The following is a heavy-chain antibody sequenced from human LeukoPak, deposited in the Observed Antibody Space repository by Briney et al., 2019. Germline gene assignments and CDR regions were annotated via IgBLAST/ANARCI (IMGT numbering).Heavy chain of an antibody. CDR3: ARGYGGYSWSADY. CDR1: GGSISSYY. V-gene: IGHV4-59*01. D-gene: IGHD5-18*01. Sequence: PSETLSLTCTVSGGSISSYYWSWIRQPPGKGLEWIGYIYYSGSTNYNPSLKSRVTISVDTSKNQFSLKLSSVTAADTAVYYCARGYGGYSWSADYWGQGTLVTVSS. J-gene: IGHJ4*02. CDR2: IYYSGST.